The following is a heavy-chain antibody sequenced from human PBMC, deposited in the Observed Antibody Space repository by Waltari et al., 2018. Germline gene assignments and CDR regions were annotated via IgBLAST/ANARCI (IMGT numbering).Heavy chain of an antibody. CDR2: IYTSGST. CDR1: GGSISSGSYY. CDR3: ARDYFDSSGYYRWNYFDY. D-gene: IGHD3-22*01. J-gene: IGHJ4*02. Sequence: QVQLQESGPGLVKPSQTLSLTCTVSGGSISSGSYYWSWIRQPAGKGLEWIGYIYTSGSTNYNPSLKSRVTISVDTSKNQFSLKLSSVTAADTAVYYCARDYFDSSGYYRWNYFDYWGQGTLVTVSS. V-gene: IGHV4-61*09.